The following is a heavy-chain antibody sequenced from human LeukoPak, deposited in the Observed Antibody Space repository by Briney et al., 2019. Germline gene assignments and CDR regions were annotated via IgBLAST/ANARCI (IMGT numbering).Heavy chain of an antibody. CDR3: ARQPQSKWYQLPPDAFDI. Sequence: GESLKISCKGSGYSFTSYWIGWVRQMPGKGLGWMGIIYLGASDTRYSPSFQGQVTISADKSISTAYLQWSSLKASDTAMYYCARQPQSKWYQLPPDAFDIWGQGTMVTVSS. D-gene: IGHD2-2*01. V-gene: IGHV5-51*01. CDR2: IYLGASDT. CDR1: GYSFTSYW. J-gene: IGHJ3*02.